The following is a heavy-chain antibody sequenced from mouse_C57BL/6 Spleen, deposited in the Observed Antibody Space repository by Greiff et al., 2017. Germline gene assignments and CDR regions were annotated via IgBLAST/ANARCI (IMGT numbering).Heavy chain of an antibody. CDR3: ALWSPYFDY. CDR2: ISSGGSYT. D-gene: IGHD1-1*02. CDR1: GFTFSSYG. Sequence: EVKLVESGGDLVKPGGSLKLSCAASGFTFSSYGMSWVRQTPDKRLEWVATISSGGSYTYYPDSVKGRFTISRDNAKNTLYLQMSSLKSEDTAMYYWALWSPYFDYWGQGTTLTVSS. V-gene: IGHV5-6*01. J-gene: IGHJ2*01.